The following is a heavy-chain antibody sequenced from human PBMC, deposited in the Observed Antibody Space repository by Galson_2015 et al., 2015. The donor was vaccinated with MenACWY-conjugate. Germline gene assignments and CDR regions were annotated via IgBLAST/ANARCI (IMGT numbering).Heavy chain of an antibody. CDR1: GFTFSSFA. Sequence: SLRLSCAASGFTFSSFAKHWVRQAPGKGLEWVAIISYDGTNEYYADSVKGRFTISRDNSKNTLYLQMNSLRAEDTAVYYCARDRASGLFPLAPDSFDIWGQGTMVTVSS. CDR2: ISYDGTNE. V-gene: IGHV3-30*01. CDR3: ARDRASGLFPLAPDSFDI. J-gene: IGHJ3*02. D-gene: IGHD6-13*01.